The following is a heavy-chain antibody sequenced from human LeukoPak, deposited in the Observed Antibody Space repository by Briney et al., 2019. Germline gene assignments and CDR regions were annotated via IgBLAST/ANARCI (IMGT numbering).Heavy chain of an antibody. Sequence: GGSLRLSCAASGFTFSDYYMNWIRQAPGKGLEWVSCISSSGSTISYADSVKGRFTISRDNARNSLYLQMNSLRAEDTAVYYCARVQRHIVATDWVDYWGQGTLVTVSS. J-gene: IGHJ4*02. CDR2: ISSSGSTI. CDR1: GFTFSDYY. V-gene: IGHV3-11*01. CDR3: ARVQRHIVATDWVDY. D-gene: IGHD5-12*01.